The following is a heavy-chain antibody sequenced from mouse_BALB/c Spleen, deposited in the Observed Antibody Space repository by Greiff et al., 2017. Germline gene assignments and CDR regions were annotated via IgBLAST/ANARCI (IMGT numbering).Heavy chain of an antibody. CDR3: ARNFGAMIKGWFAY. V-gene: IGHV2-2*02. CDR2: IWSGGST. Sequence: VKLQESGPGLVQPSQSLSITCTVSGFSLTSYGVHWVRQSPGKGLEWLGVIWSGGSTDYNAAFISRLSISKDNSKSQVFFKMNSLQANDTAIYYCARNFGAMIKGWFAYWGQGTLVTVSA. CDR1: GFSLTSYG. J-gene: IGHJ3*01. D-gene: IGHD2-4*01.